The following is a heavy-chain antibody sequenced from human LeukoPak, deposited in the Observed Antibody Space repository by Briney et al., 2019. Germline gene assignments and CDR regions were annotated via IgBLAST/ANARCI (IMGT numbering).Heavy chain of an antibody. CDR2: IYYSGST. CDR1: GGSISSYY. D-gene: IGHD7-27*01. J-gene: IGHJ6*02. V-gene: IGHV4-59*01. Sequence: SETLFLTSTVSGGSISSYYWSWIRQPPGKGLEWIGYIYYSGSTNYNPSLKSRVTISVDTSKNQFSLKLSSVTAADTAVYYCARVGLRTGTLYYYYYYGMDVWGQGTTVTVSS. CDR3: ARVGLRTGTLYYYYYYGMDV.